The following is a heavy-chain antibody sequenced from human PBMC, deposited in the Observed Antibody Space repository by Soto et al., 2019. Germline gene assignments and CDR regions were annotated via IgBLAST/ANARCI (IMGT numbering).Heavy chain of an antibody. D-gene: IGHD3-3*01. CDR3: AGQTDSPFWSSYVHYYYYYGMDV. J-gene: IGHJ6*02. Sequence: SETLSLTCTVSGGSISSSSYNWGWIRQPPGKGLEWIGSIYYSGSTYYNPSLKSRVTISVDTSKNQFSLKLSSVTAADTAVYYCAGQTDSPFWSSYVHYYYYYGMDVWGQGTTVTVSS. CDR1: GGSISSSSYN. CDR2: IYYSGST. V-gene: IGHV4-39*01.